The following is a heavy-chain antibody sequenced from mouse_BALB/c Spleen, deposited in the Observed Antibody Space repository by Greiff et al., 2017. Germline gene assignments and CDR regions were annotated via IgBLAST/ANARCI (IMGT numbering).Heavy chain of an antibody. CDR3: TRSGYYGNYDWYFDV. CDR2: IYPSDSYT. CDR1: GYTFTSYW. D-gene: IGHD2-1*01. V-gene: IGHV1-69*02. Sequence: QVQLQQPGAELVRPGASVKLSCKASGYTFTSYWINWVKQRPGQGLEWIGNIYPSDSYTNYNQKFKDKATLTVDKSSSTAYMELRSLTSEDSAVYYCTRSGYYGNYDWYFDVWGAGTTVTVSS. J-gene: IGHJ1*01.